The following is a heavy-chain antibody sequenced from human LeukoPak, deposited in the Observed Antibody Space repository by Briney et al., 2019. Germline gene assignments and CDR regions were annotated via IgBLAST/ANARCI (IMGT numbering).Heavy chain of an antibody. CDR3: ARDGVGADYDSSGYYSY. Sequence: GGSLRLSCAASGFTFSSYAMSWVRQAPGKGLEWVSVIYSGGSTYYADSVKGRFTISRDNSKNTLYLQMNSLRAEDTAVYYCARDGVGADYDSSGYYSYWGQGTLVTVSS. CDR2: IYSGGST. J-gene: IGHJ4*02. CDR1: GFTFSSYA. D-gene: IGHD3-22*01. V-gene: IGHV3-53*01.